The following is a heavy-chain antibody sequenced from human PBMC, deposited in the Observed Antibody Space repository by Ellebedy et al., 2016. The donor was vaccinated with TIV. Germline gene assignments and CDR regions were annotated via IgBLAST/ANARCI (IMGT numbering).Heavy chain of an antibody. CDR3: ARDVWGGGWA. CDR2: IKQDGSEK. D-gene: IGHD6-19*01. V-gene: IGHV3-7*01. Sequence: GESLKISCEASGFTFSRNWISWFRLAPGEGLEWVANIKQDGSEKYYVDSVKGRFTISRDNAKTSVYLQLSSLGAEDTAVYYCARDVWGGGWAWGQGTPVTVSS. CDR1: GFTFSRNW. J-gene: IGHJ5*02.